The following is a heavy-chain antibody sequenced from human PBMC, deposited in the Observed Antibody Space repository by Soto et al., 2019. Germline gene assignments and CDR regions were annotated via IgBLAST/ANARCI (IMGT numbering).Heavy chain of an antibody. V-gene: IGHV4-61*01. Sequence: QVQLQERGPGLVKPSETLSLTCTVSGGSVSSGSYYWSWIRQPPGKGLEWIGYIYYSGSTKYNPSLKSRVTIAVDTSKNQFSLKLSSVTAADTAVYYCARDGPYSYGNLVAGHGVDCWGQGTLVTVSS. J-gene: IGHJ4*02. CDR1: GGSVSSGSYY. CDR2: IYYSGST. D-gene: IGHD5-18*01. CDR3: ARDGPYSYGNLVAGHGVDC.